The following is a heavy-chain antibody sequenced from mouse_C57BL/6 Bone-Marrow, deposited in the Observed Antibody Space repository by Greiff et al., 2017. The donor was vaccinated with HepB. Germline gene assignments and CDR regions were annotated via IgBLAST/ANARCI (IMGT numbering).Heavy chain of an antibody. J-gene: IGHJ2*01. CDR3: TTPRSTMITVDY. CDR2: IDPENGDT. D-gene: IGHD2-4*01. Sequence: EVQLQESGAELVRPGASVKLSCTASGFNIKDAYMHWVKQRPEQGLEWIGWIDPENGDTEYASKFQGKATITADTSSNTAYLQLSSLTSEDTAVYYCTTPRSTMITVDYWGQGTTLTVSS. CDR1: GFNIKDAY. V-gene: IGHV14-4*01.